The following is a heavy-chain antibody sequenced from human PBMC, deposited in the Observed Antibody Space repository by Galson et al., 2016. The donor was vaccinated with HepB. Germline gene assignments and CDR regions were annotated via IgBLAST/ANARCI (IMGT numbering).Heavy chain of an antibody. CDR1: GFTFSSYG. CDR2: ISYDGSYK. V-gene: IGHV3-30*18. CDR3: TKDGDGTYFFPDC. D-gene: IGHD1-26*01. Sequence: SLRLSCAASGFTFSSYGMHWVRQAPGKGLEWVAVISYDGSYKYYADSVKGRFTISRDNSKNTLYLQMNSLRLEDTAVYYCTKDGDGTYFFPDCWGQGTLVTVSS. J-gene: IGHJ4*02.